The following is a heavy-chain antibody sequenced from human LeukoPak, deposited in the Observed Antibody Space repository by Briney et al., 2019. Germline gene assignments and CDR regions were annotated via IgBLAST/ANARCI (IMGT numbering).Heavy chain of an antibody. D-gene: IGHD6-13*01. V-gene: IGHV1-69*13. Sequence: SVKVSCKAPGGTFSSYAISWVRQAPGQGLEWMGGIIPIFGTANYAQKFQGRVTITADESTSTAYMELSSLRSEGTAVYYCARSAAAAHFAFDYWGQGTLVTVSS. CDR3: ARSAAAAHFAFDY. CDR2: IIPIFGTA. CDR1: GGTFSSYA. J-gene: IGHJ4*02.